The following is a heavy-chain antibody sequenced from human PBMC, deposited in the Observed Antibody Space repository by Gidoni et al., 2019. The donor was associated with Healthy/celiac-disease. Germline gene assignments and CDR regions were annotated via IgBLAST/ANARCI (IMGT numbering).Heavy chain of an antibody. CDR3: AKGAPRWIAVAGPIDY. D-gene: IGHD6-19*01. J-gene: IGHJ4*02. CDR2: ISWNSGSI. V-gene: IGHV3-9*01. CDR1: GFTFDAYA. Sequence: EVQLVESGGGLVQPGRSLRLSCAASGFTFDAYAMHWVRQAPGKGLEWVSGISWNSGSIGYADSVKGRFTISRDNAKNSLYLQMNSLRAEDTALYYCAKGAPRWIAVAGPIDYWGQGTLVTVSS.